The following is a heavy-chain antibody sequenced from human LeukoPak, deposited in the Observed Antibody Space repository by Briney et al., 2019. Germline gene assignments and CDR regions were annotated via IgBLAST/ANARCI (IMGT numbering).Heavy chain of an antibody. CDR3: AKAAAGYFDY. CDR2: ISSSGSTI. D-gene: IGHD6-13*01. CDR1: GFTFSSYE. V-gene: IGHV3-48*03. Sequence: GGSLRLSCAASGFTFSSYEMNWVRQAPGKGLEWVSYISSSGSTIYYADSVKGRFTISRDNAKNSLYLQMNSLRAEDTALYYCAKAAAGYFDYWGQGTLVTVSS. J-gene: IGHJ4*02.